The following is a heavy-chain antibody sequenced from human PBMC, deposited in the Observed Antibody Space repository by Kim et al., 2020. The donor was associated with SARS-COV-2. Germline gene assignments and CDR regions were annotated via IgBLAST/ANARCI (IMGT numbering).Heavy chain of an antibody. J-gene: IGHJ4*02. D-gene: IGHD3-10*01. Sequence: SETLSLTCAVYGGSFSGYYWSWIRQPPGKGLEWIGEINHSGSTNYNPSLKSRVTISVDTSKNQFSLKLSSVTAADTAVYYCARGGVRRITMVQGAPEPLKNDYWGQGTLVTVSS. CDR3: ARGGVRRITMVQGAPEPLKNDY. CDR2: INHSGST. V-gene: IGHV4-34*01. CDR1: GGSFSGYY.